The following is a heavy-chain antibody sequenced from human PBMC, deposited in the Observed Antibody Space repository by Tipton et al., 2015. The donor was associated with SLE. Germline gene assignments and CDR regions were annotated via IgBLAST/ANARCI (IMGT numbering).Heavy chain of an antibody. D-gene: IGHD1-7*01. CDR1: GGSISSSSYY. CDR3: ARVVTGTTDY. CDR2: IYYSGST. J-gene: IGHJ4*02. Sequence: TLSLTCTVSGGSISSSSYYWSWIRQPPGKGLEWIGYIYYSGSTYYNPSLKSRVTISVDTSKNQFSLKLSSVTAADTAVYYCARVVTGTTDYWGQGTLVTVSS. V-gene: IGHV4-30-4*08.